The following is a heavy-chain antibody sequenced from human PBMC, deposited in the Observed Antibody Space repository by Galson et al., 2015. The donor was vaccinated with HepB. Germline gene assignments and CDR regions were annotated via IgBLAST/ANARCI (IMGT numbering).Heavy chain of an antibody. D-gene: IGHD5-18*01. CDR3: ARENGYSYALSGSYFDY. J-gene: IGHJ4*02. CDR1: GYTFTSYY. CDR2: INPSGGST. Sequence: SVKVSCKASGYTFTSYYMHWVRQAPGQGLEWMGIINPSGGSTSYAQKFQGRVTMTRDTSTSTVYMELSSLRSEDTAVYYCARENGYSYALSGSYFDYWGQGTLVTVSS. V-gene: IGHV1-46*01.